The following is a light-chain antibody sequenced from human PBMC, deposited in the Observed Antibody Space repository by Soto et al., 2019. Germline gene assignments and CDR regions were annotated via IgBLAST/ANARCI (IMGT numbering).Light chain of an antibody. CDR3: QQYNCYPWT. V-gene: IGKV1-39*01. Sequence: IPMTQSPSSLSASVGDRVTITCRASQSISSYLNWYQQKPGKAPKLLIYAASSLQSGVPSRFSGSGSGTDFTLTISSLQPDDFATYYCQQYNCYPWTFGQGTKVDIK. CDR1: QSISSY. CDR2: AAS. J-gene: IGKJ1*01.